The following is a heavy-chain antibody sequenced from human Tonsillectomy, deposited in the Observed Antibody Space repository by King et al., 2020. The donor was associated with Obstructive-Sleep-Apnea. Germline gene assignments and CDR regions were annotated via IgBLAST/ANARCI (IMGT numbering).Heavy chain of an antibody. Sequence: QLQESGPGLVKPSETLSLTCTVSGSSISSGYYWGWIRQPPGKGLEWIGTIYHTGNTYYNPSLKSRVTISVDTSKHQFSLRLRSVTAADAAVYYCAREDVVVAVAATSGGWFDPWGQGTLVTVSS. D-gene: IGHD2-15*01. CDR3: AREDVVVAVAATSGGWFDP. CDR1: GSSISSGYY. J-gene: IGHJ5*02. V-gene: IGHV4-38-2*02. CDR2: IYHTGNT.